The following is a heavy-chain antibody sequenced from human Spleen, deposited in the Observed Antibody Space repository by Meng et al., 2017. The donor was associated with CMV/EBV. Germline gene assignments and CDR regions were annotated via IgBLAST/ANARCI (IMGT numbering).Heavy chain of an antibody. CDR1: GFTVSSNY. D-gene: IGHD2-15*01. CDR2: ISSSGSTI. V-gene: IGHV3-48*01. Sequence: GESLKISCAASGFTVSSNYMSWVRQAPGKGLEWVSYISSSGSTIYYADSVKGRFTISRDNSKNTLYLQMNSLRAEDTAVYYCAKDGVSGDIVVVVAAPGDYWGQGTLVTVSS. CDR3: AKDGVSGDIVVVVAAPGDY. J-gene: IGHJ4*02.